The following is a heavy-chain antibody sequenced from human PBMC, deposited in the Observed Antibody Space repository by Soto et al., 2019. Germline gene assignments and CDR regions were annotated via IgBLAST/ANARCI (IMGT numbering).Heavy chain of an antibody. V-gene: IGHV1-3*01. Sequence: ASVKVSCKASGYTFTSFVMHWVRQAPGQRLEWMGSINAGNGNTKYSQKFQGRVTITRDTSASTAYMELSSLRSEDTAVYYCARDNDILTGYPPPRYYYYGMDVWGQGTTVTVSS. CDR2: INAGNGNT. CDR3: ARDNDILTGYPPPRYYYYGMDV. J-gene: IGHJ6*02. CDR1: GYTFTSFV. D-gene: IGHD3-9*01.